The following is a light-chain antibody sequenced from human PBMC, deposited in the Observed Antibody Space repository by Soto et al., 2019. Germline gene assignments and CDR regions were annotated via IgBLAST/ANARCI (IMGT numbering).Light chain of an antibody. J-gene: IGLJ1*01. CDR2: TND. Sequence: QSVVTQPPSASGTPGQRVTISCSGSSSNIGSNTVIWYLLLPGTAPKLLMHTNDQRPSGVPDRFSGSKSGSSASLAISGLQSEDEADYYCSAWDDSLHGPVFGTGTKLTVL. V-gene: IGLV1-44*01. CDR3: SAWDDSLHGPV. CDR1: SSNIGSNT.